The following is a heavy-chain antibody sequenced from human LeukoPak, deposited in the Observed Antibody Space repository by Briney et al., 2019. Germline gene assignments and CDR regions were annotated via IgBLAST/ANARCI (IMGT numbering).Heavy chain of an antibody. D-gene: IGHD6-13*01. J-gene: IGHJ4*02. V-gene: IGHV1-69*04. CDR1: GGTFSSYA. CDR2: IIPILGIA. Sequence: SVKVSCKASGGTFSSYAISWVRQAPGQGLEWMGRIIPILGIANYAQKFQGRVTITADKSTSTAYMELSSLRSEDTAVYYCARDLSRGAAAGTDYWGQGTLVTVSS. CDR3: ARDLSRGAAAGTDY.